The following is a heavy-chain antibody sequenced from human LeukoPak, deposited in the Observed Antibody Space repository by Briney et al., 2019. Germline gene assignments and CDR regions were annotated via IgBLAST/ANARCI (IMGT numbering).Heavy chain of an antibody. V-gene: IGHV3-30*02. Sequence: PGGSLRLSCAASGFTFSSYGMHWVRQAPGKGLEWVAFIRYDGSNKYYADSVKGRFTISRDNSKNTLYLQMNSLRAEDTAVYYCAKVSLYWNDVGYFDYWGQGTLVTVSS. D-gene: IGHD1-1*01. CDR3: AKVSLYWNDVGYFDY. J-gene: IGHJ4*02. CDR1: GFTFSSYG. CDR2: IRYDGSNK.